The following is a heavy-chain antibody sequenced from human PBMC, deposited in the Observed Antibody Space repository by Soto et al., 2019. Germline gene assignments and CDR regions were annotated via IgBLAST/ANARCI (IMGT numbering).Heavy chain of an antibody. CDR3: ARDPSSSGWSSVDY. V-gene: IGHV1-69*04. D-gene: IGHD6-19*01. Sequence: GVSVKVSSKASGGTFSSYTISWVRQAPGQGLEWMGRIIPILGIANYAQKFQGRVTITADKSTSTAYMELSSLRSEDTAVYYCARDPSSSGWSSVDYWGQGTLVTVSS. CDR2: IIPILGIA. J-gene: IGHJ4*02. CDR1: GGTFSSYT.